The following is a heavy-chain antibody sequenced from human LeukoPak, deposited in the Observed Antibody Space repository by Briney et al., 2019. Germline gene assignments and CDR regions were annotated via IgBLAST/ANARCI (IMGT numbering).Heavy chain of an antibody. V-gene: IGHV4-39*01. J-gene: IGHJ4*02. Sequence: SETLSLTCTVSGGSISSSSYYWGWIRQPPGKGLEWIGSIYYSGSTYYNPSLKSRVTISVDTSKNQFSLKLSSVTAADTAVYYCARHPETYYDSSGYYGYYFDYWGKETLAPVSS. CDR2: IYYSGST. D-gene: IGHD3-22*01. CDR3: ARHPETYYDSSGYYGYYFDY. CDR1: GGSISSSSYY.